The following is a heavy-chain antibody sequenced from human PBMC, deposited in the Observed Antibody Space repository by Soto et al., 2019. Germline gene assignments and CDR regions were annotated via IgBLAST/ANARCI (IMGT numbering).Heavy chain of an antibody. CDR3: ARGTLAAVGYYFDY. CDR1: GFTFSGYR. Sequence: GGSLRLSCEASGFTFSGYRMNWVRQDPGKGLEWVANIKQDGSEKYYVDSVKGRFTISRDNAKNSLYLQMNSLRAEDTAVYYCARGTLAAVGYYFDYWGQGTLVTVSS. D-gene: IGHD6-13*01. V-gene: IGHV3-7*01. J-gene: IGHJ4*02. CDR2: IKQDGSEK.